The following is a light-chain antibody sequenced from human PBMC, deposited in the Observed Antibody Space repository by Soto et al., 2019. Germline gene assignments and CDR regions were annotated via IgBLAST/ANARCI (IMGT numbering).Light chain of an antibody. CDR2: QVT. J-gene: IGLJ1*01. Sequence: QSVLAQPPSVSGAPGQKVTISCTGSSSNIGSVYYNYVSWFQQHPGKAPKLIISQVTNRPSGISTRFSGSKSGNTASLTISGLQAEDEALYYCSSNKIGSTYVFGNGTKVTVL. CDR1: SSNIGSVYYNY. CDR3: SSNKIGSTYV. V-gene: IGLV2-14*01.